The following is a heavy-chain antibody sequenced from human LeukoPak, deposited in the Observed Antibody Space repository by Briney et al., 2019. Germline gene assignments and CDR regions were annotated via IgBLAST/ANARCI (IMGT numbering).Heavy chain of an antibody. V-gene: IGHV3-23*01. CDR1: GFTFSSYV. CDR2: ISGSGGST. CDR3: AKDRRRTTVTLFDY. D-gene: IGHD4-17*01. Sequence: GGSLRLSCAASGFTFSSYVMSWVRQAPGKGLEWVSAISGSGGSTYYADSVKGRFTISRDNSKNTLYLQMNSLRAEDTAVYYCAKDRRRTTVTLFDYWGQGTLVTVSS. J-gene: IGHJ4*02.